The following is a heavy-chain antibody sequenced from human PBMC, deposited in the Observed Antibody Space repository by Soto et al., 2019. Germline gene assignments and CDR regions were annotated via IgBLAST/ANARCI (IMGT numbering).Heavy chain of an antibody. V-gene: IGHV3-33*01. CDR2: ILNDASGH. Sequence: QVQLVESGGGVVQPGTSLRLSCAASGFTFSRHGMHWVRQTTGKGLEWLAVILNDASGHWYADSVKGRFTISRDNFENTLYRQMNGLRLEDTAMYYCARDDDYPDNGFDYWGQGTLVTVSS. CDR1: GFTFSRHG. J-gene: IGHJ4*02. D-gene: IGHD4-17*01. CDR3: ARDDDYPDNGFDY.